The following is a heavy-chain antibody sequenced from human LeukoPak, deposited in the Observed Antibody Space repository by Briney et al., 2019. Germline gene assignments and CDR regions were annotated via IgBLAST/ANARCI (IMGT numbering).Heavy chain of an antibody. CDR2: ISGSGSTI. Sequence: GGSLRLSCAASGFTFSDYYMSWIRQAPGKGLEWVSYISGSGSTIYYADSVKGRFTISRGNAKNSLYLQMNSLRAEDTAVYYCARDSYDSPSSDYWGQGTLVTVSS. CDR3: ARDSYDSPSSDY. CDR1: GFTFSDYY. V-gene: IGHV3-11*01. D-gene: IGHD3-22*01. J-gene: IGHJ4*02.